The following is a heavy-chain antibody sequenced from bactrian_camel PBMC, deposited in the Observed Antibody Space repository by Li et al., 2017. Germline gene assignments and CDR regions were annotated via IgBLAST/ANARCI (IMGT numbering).Heavy chain of an antibody. CDR3: AKGVGTWFTEYAY. J-gene: IGHJ4*01. Sequence: VQLVESGGGLVQPGGSLRLSCAASGFVFRSHVMTWVRQAPGKGLEWVSAISASGDSTYYADSVKGRFTVSRDNAKNTLALQLNNPQTEDTALYYCAKGVGTWFTEYAYWGQGTQVTVS. CDR1: GFVFRSHV. D-gene: IGHD6*01. V-gene: IGHV3S1*01. CDR2: ISASGDST.